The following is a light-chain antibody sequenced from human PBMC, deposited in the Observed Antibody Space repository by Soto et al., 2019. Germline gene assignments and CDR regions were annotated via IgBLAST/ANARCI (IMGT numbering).Light chain of an antibody. Sequence: EIVLMQSPGTLSLSPGERATLSCRASQSMTRTYIAWYQKKPGQAPKLLIYAASIRAPGIPDKFSGTGSGTDYSLTIDRLEPEDSAVYYCHQYDSAPQTFGQGTKVDIK. CDR1: QSMTRTY. J-gene: IGKJ2*01. V-gene: IGKV3-20*01. CDR2: AAS. CDR3: HQYDSAPQT.